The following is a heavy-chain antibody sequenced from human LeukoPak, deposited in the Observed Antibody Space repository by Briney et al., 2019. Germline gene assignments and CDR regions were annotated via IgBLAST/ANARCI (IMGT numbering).Heavy chain of an antibody. J-gene: IGHJ5*02. CDR2: ISYDGSNK. Sequence: GGSLRLSCAASGFTFSSYAMHWVRQAPGKGLEWVAVISYDGSNKYYADSVKGRFTISRDNSKNTLYLQMNSLRAEDTAVYYCAKTGAVAPLNWFDPWGQGTLVTVSS. CDR3: AKTGAVAPLNWFDP. V-gene: IGHV3-30-3*02. D-gene: IGHD6-19*01. CDR1: GFTFSSYA.